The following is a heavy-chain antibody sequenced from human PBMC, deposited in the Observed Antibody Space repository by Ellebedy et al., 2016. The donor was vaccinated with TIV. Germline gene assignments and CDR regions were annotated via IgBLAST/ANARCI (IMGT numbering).Heavy chain of an antibody. CDR3: ARLGVRGLIINYNYYGMDV. D-gene: IGHD3-10*01. J-gene: IGHJ6*02. Sequence: ASVKVSCKASGYTFTNYGITWVRQAPGQGLEWMGWISAYNGDTNYAQNLQGRVTMTTDTSTSTAYMELRSLRSDDTAVYYCARLGVRGLIINYNYYGMDVWGQGTTVTVSS. V-gene: IGHV1-18*04. CDR2: ISAYNGDT. CDR1: GYTFTNYG.